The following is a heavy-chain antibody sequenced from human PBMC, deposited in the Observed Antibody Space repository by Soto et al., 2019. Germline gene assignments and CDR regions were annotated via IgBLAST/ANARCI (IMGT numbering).Heavy chain of an antibody. CDR2: IYYSGST. Sequence: SETLSLTCTVSGGSISRYYWSWIRQPPGKGLEWIGYIYYSGSTNYNPSLKSRVTISVDTSKNQFSLKLSSVTAADTAVYYCARGEGYCSSTSCSLFDYWGQGTLVTVSS. V-gene: IGHV4-59*01. J-gene: IGHJ4*02. CDR1: GGSISRYY. D-gene: IGHD2-2*01. CDR3: ARGEGYCSSTSCSLFDY.